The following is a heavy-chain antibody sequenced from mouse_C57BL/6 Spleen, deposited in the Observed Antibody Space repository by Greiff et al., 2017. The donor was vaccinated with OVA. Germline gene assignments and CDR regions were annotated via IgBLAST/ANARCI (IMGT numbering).Heavy chain of an antibody. CDR1: GFTFSSYG. J-gene: IGHJ4*01. Sequence: EVHLVESGGDLVKPGGSLKLSCAASGFTFSSYGMSWVRQTPDKRLEWVATISSGGSYTYYPDSVKGRFTISRDNAKNTLYLQMSSLKSEDTAMYYCARRGTVVEAMDYWGQGTSVTVSS. CDR2: ISSGGSYT. D-gene: IGHD1-1*01. V-gene: IGHV5-6*01. CDR3: ARRGTVVEAMDY.